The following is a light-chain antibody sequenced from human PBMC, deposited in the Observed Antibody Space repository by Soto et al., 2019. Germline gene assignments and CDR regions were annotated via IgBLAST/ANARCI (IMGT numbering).Light chain of an antibody. J-gene: IGKJ4*01. V-gene: IGKV3-20*01. Sequence: EIVLTQSPGTLSLSPGERATLSCRASQSVSSTYLAWYQQKPGQAPRLVIYGASSRATGIPDRFSGSGSGIDFTLTISRLEPEDFAVYYCQQYGSSPLLTFGGGTKVDIK. CDR3: QQYGSSPLLT. CDR2: GAS. CDR1: QSVSSTY.